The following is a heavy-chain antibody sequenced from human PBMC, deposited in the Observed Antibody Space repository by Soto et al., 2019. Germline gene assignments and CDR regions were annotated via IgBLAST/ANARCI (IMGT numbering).Heavy chain of an antibody. Sequence: QVQLVESGGGVVQPGRSLRLSCAASGFTFSSYGMHWVRQAPGKGLEWVAVISYAGDYQYYADSVKGRFTISRDNSKNTLYLPMNTLRPEDSAVYFCEKSRGGSSWYEGDSWGQGTLVTVSS. CDR2: ISYAGDYQ. CDR3: EKSRGGSSWYEGDS. V-gene: IGHV3-30*18. J-gene: IGHJ4*02. D-gene: IGHD6-13*01. CDR1: GFTFSSYG.